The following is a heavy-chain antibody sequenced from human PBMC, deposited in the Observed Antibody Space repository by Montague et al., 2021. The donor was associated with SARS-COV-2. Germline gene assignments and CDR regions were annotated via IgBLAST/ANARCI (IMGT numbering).Heavy chain of an antibody. Sequence: SETLSLTCSVSGYFIGTGYYWGWIRQSPGKGLEWSGSNYLHGNAYYNPSRNSRVTISLDTSNNQFSLRLTSVTTSDTAVYYCARGRVTRAGFDYWGQGIRVIVSS. J-gene: IGHJ4*02. CDR1: GYFIGTGYY. CDR2: NYLHGNA. D-gene: IGHD2-21*02. V-gene: IGHV4-38-2*02. CDR3: ARGRVTRAGFDY.